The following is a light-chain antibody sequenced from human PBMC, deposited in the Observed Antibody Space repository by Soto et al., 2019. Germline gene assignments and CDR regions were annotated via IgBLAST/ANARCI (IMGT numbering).Light chain of an antibody. CDR2: AAS. CDR1: QSISIY. CDR3: QQRYSTPRT. Sequence: DIQMTQSPSSLSASVGDRVTITCRASQSISIYLNWYQQKPGKAPKLLIYAASRWQNGVPSSFSVSGSGPDFTLTISSLQPAAFATYYCQQRYSTPRTLGQGTKVEIK. J-gene: IGKJ1*01. V-gene: IGKV1-39*01.